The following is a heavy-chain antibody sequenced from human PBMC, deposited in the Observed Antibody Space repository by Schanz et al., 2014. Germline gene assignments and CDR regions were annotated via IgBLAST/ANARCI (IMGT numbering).Heavy chain of an antibody. CDR2: ISGRGDST. CDR3: VRDTDYHFDY. CDR1: GFSFSTYA. J-gene: IGHJ4*02. Sequence: EVQLVESGGGLAQPGGSLRLSCAASGFSFSTYAMNWVRQAPGKGLEWVSLISGRGDSTHYADSVKGRFTISRDNSRKTLSLQMNSLRAEDTAVYYCVRDTDYHFDYWGQGTLVTVSS. D-gene: IGHD4-17*01. V-gene: IGHV3-23*04.